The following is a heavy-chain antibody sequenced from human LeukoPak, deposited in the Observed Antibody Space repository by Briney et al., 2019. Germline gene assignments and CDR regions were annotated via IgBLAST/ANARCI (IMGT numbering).Heavy chain of an antibody. CDR2: IRYNGTNK. J-gene: IGHJ4*02. V-gene: IGHV3-30*02. Sequence: GGSLRLSCAASGFTFSNYAMHWVRQAPGKVLDWVAFIRYNGTNKNYADSVKGRFTNSRDNSKNALYLEMSSLRIEDTAVYYCVRGNEIDYWGQGTLVTVSS. CDR3: VRGNEIDY. CDR1: GFTFSNYA. D-gene: IGHD4-23*01.